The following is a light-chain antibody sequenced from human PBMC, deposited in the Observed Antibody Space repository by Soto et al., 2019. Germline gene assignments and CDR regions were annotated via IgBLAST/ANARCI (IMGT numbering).Light chain of an antibody. V-gene: IGLV8-61*01. Sequence: QTVVTQEPSFSVSPGGTGTLTCGLTSGSDSTTYYPSWYQQTPGQAPRTLIYSTNIRSSGVPDRFSGSILGNKAALTITGAQADDESDYHCMLYMGGGLVVFGGGTKLTVL. CDR3: MLYMGGGLVV. J-gene: IGLJ2*01. CDR2: STN. CDR1: SGSDSTTYY.